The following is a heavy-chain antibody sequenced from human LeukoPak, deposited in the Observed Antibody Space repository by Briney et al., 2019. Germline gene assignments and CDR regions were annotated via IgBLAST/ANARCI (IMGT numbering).Heavy chain of an antibody. Sequence: GGSLRLSCAASGFTFSSYALTWVRQAPGKGLEWVSAISGSGDNTYYADSVKDRFTISRDNSKNTLYLQMNSLRAEDTAVYYCAKVRKYCTNGVCYTPYFDYWGQGTLVTVSS. J-gene: IGHJ4*02. CDR1: GFTFSSYA. D-gene: IGHD2-8*01. CDR3: AKVRKYCTNGVCYTPYFDY. CDR2: ISGSGDNT. V-gene: IGHV3-23*01.